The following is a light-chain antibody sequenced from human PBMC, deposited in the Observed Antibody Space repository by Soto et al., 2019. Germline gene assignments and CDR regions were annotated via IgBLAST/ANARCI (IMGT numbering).Light chain of an antibody. CDR3: RQYIDWPPGT. V-gene: IGKV3-15*01. Sequence: EIVLTQSPATLSVSPGERATLSCRASESVRTSLAWYQQKPGRSPSLLIYGASNRATGLPARFSGSGSGTEVTLTISSLQYEDFSVYYCRQYIDWPPGTFGQGTAVEIK. CDR2: GAS. CDR1: ESVRTS. J-gene: IGKJ1*01.